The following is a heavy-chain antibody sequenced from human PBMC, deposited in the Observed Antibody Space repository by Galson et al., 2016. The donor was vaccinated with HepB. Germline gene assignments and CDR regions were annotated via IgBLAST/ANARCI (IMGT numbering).Heavy chain of an antibody. CDR3: ARGRTTSCNSAFDI. Sequence: SLRLSCAASGFTFNSYWMHWVRQAPGKGLVWVSGIGGSDTGTYYADSVKGRFTISRDNSKNTLYLQMNSLRAEDTAVYYCARGRTTSCNSAFDIWGQGTMVTVSS. CDR1: GFTFNSYW. CDR2: IGGSDTGT. V-gene: IGHV3-23*01. J-gene: IGHJ3*02. D-gene: IGHD2-2*02.